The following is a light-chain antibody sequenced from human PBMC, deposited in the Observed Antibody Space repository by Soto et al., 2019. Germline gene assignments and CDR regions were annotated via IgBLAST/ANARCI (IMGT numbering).Light chain of an antibody. V-gene: IGKV1-5*01. J-gene: IGKJ2*01. CDR2: DAS. CDR1: QSVSSW. Sequence: DIQMTQSPSPLSASVGDRVTITCRASQSVSSWLAWYQQRPGKAPKLLIYDASSLESGVPSRFSGSGSGTEFTLTISSLQPDDFATYYCHQYNSYSPTFGQGTKLEIK. CDR3: HQYNSYSPT.